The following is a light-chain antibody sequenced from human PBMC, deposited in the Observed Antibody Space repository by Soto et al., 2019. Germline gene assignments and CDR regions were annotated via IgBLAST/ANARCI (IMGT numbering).Light chain of an antibody. V-gene: IGKV3-20*01. Sequence: EIVLTQSPGTLSLSPGDGATLSCRASQSVRSNYLAWYQHRPGQAPRLLIYGASTRATGIPARFSGSGSGTDFTLTISRLEPEDFAVYYCQQYGSPGTFGQGTKVDIK. CDR1: QSVRSNY. CDR3: QQYGSPGT. CDR2: GAS. J-gene: IGKJ1*01.